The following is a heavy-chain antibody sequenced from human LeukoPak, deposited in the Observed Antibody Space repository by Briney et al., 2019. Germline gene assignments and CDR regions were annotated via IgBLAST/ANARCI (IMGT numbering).Heavy chain of an antibody. CDR2: INPNSGGT. J-gene: IGHJ4*02. CDR3: ARGSQLGILDFDY. CDR1: GYTFTGYY. Sequence: ASVKVSCKASGYTFTGYYMHWVRQAPGQGLEWRGWINPNSGGTNYAQKFQGRVTMTRDTSISTAYMELSRLRSDDTAVYYCARGSQLGILDFDYWGQGTLVTVSS. D-gene: IGHD7-27*01. V-gene: IGHV1-2*02.